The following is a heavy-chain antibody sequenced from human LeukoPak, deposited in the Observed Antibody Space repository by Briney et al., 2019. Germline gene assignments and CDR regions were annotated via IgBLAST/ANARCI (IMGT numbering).Heavy chain of an antibody. CDR3: ARDRHDYVWGSYRPYYYYYGMDV. V-gene: IGHV3-11*04. D-gene: IGHD3-16*02. CDR1: GFTFSDYY. J-gene: IGHJ6*02. CDR2: ISSSGSTI. Sequence: GGSLRLSCAASGFTFSDYYMSWIRQAPGKGLEWVSYISSSGSTIYYADSVKGRSTISRDNAKNSLYLQMNSLRAEDTAVYYCARDRHDYVWGSYRPYYYYYGMDVWGQGTTVTVSS.